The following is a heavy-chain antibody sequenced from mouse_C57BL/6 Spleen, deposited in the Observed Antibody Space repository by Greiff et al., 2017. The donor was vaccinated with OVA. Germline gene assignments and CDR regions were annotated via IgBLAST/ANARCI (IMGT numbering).Heavy chain of an antibody. CDR2: INPNNGGT. D-gene: IGHD2-1*01. CDR1: GYTFTDYN. V-gene: IGHV1-22*01. Sequence: VQLKQSGPELVKPGASVKMSCKASGYTFTDYNMHWVKQSHGKSLEWIGYINPNNGGTSYNQKFKGKATLTVNKSSSTAYMELRSLTSDDSAVYYCAYLLMGYFDVWGTGTTVTVSS. J-gene: IGHJ1*03. CDR3: AYLLMGYFDV.